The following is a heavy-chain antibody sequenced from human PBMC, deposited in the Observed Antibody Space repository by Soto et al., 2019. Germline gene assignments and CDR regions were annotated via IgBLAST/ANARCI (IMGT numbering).Heavy chain of an antibody. CDR3: ARGSAAAGTTREFDY. D-gene: IGHD6-13*01. CDR2: ISSSGSTI. CDR1: GFTFSDYY. Sequence: GGSLRLSCAASGFTFSDYYMSWIRQAPGKGLEWVSYISSSGSTIYYADSVKGRFTISRGNAKNSLYLQMNSLRAEDTAVYYCARGSAAAGTTREFDYWGQGTLVTVSS. V-gene: IGHV3-11*01. J-gene: IGHJ4*02.